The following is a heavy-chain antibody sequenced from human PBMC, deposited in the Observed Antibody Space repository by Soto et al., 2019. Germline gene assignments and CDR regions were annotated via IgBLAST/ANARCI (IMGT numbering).Heavy chain of an antibody. Sequence: SQTLSLTCAISGDSVSSNSAAWNWIRQSPSRGLEWLGRTYYRSKWYNDYAVSVKSRITINPDTSKNQFSLQLNSVTPEDTAVYYCARGYSSSSPYYYYGMDVWGQGTTVTVSS. V-gene: IGHV6-1*01. CDR3: ARGYSSSSPYYYYGMDV. J-gene: IGHJ6*02. D-gene: IGHD6-6*01. CDR2: TYYRSKWYN. CDR1: GDSVSSNSAA.